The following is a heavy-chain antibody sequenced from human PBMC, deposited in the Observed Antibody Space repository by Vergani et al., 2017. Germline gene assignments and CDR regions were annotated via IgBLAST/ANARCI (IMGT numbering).Heavy chain of an antibody. CDR1: GYSITNYW. J-gene: IGHJ4*02. CDR3: TRHVPCGDGACLHFDH. V-gene: IGHV5-51*01. Sequence: EVQLVQSGAEVKKPGESLKIFCQGSGYSITNYWIVWVRQRPGKGLEWVGIIYAGDSDVRYSPSFQGQVTMSVDKSLSTAYLQWSSLKASDTATYYCTRHVPCGDGACLHFDHWCQGTQVTVSS. CDR2: IYAGDSDV. D-gene: IGHD2-21*01.